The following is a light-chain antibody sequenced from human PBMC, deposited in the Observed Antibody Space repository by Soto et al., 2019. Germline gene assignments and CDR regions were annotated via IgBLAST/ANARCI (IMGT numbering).Light chain of an antibody. J-gene: IGLJ3*02. CDR3: SSYTSSSTV. CDR1: SSDVGGYNY. V-gene: IGLV2-14*01. CDR2: EVS. Sequence: QAVVTQPASVSGSPGQSITISCTGTSSDVGGYNYVSWYQQHPGKAPKLMIYEVSNRPSGVSNRFSGSKSGNTASLTISGLQAEAEADYYCSSYTSSSTVFGGGTQLTVL.